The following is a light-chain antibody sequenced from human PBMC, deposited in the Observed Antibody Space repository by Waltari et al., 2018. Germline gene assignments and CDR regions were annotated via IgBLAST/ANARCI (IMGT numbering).Light chain of an antibody. CDR2: GHN. J-gene: IGLJ3*02. CDR3: QSFDTSLSHGVV. Sequence: QSILTQPPSVSGAPGQRVTISCTGSSSTIGAGHAVHWYQEFPGTGPKPLIYGHNNRPSGVPDRFSGSKSGTSASLTITGLQAEDEADYYCQSFDTSLSHGVVFGGGTKVTVL. CDR1: SSTIGAGHA. V-gene: IGLV1-40*02.